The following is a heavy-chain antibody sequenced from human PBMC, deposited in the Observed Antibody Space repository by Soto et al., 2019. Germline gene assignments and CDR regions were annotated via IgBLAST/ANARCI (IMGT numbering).Heavy chain of an antibody. Sequence: SVSNAWMNGVREAPGKGLEWVGRIKSKTDGGTTDYAAPVKGRFTISRDDSKNTLYLQMNSLKNEDTAVYYCTSSYIVADYWGQGTLVTVSS. CDR2: IKSKTDGGTT. CDR3: TSSYIVADY. J-gene: IGHJ4*02. V-gene: IGHV3-15*07. D-gene: IGHD5-12*01. CDR1: SVSNAW.